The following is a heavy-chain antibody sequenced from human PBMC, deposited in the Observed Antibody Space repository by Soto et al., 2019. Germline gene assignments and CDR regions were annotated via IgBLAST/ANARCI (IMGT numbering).Heavy chain of an antibody. CDR1: GFTFVDYA. CDR3: TRYTYTSRYSYYGMDV. CDR2: IRSKAYGGTT. J-gene: IGHJ6*02. Sequence: PGGSLRLSCTTSGFTFVDYAMSWFRQAPGKGLEWVGFIRSKAYGGTTEYAASVKGRFTISRDDSKSIAYLQMNSLKTEDTAVYYCTRYTYTSRYSYYGMDVWGHGTAVTVS. D-gene: IGHD6-13*01. V-gene: IGHV3-49*03.